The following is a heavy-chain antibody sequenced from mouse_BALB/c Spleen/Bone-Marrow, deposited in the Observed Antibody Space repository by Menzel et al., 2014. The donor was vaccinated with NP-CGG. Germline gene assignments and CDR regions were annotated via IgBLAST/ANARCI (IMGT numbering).Heavy chain of an antibody. CDR3: ASPWDSIPFAY. D-gene: IGHD6-2*01. CDR1: GYSFTSYW. V-gene: IGHV1S74*01. J-gene: IGHJ3*01. CDR2: IDPSDSET. Sequence: QVQLQQSGPQLVRPGASVKISCKASGYSFTSYWMHWVKQRPGQGLEWIGMIDPSDSETRLNQKFKDKATLTVDKSSSSDSMHLRRPRSEDSVVYFSASPWDSIPFAYWGQGTLVTVSA.